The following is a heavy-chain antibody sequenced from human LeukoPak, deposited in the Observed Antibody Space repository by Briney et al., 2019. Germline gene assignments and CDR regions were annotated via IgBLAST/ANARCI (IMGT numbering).Heavy chain of an antibody. CDR1: GGSITNYY. J-gene: IGHJ4*02. Sequence: PSETPSLTCTVSGGSITNYYWNWIREPPGKGLEWIGYIYHSGSTNYNPSLMSRVTISVDTSKNHFSLELNSVTAADTAVYYCARNSYSSSWYGPFDYWGQGTLVTVSS. CDR3: ARNSYSSSWYGPFDY. V-gene: IGHV4-59*01. D-gene: IGHD6-13*01. CDR2: IYHSGST.